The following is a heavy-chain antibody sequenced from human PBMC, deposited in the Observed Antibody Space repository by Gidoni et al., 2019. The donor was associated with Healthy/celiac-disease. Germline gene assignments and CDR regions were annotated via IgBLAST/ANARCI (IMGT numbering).Heavy chain of an antibody. Sequence: EVQLLESGGGLVQPGGSLRLSCAASGFTFSSYAMSWVRQAPGKGLEWFSAISGSGGIKYYADSVKGRFTIYRDNSKNTLYLQMNSLRAEDTAVYYCAKAKWVGIGDYDYWGQGTLVTVSS. D-gene: IGHD6-19*01. V-gene: IGHV3-23*01. CDR3: AKAKWVGIGDYDY. CDR2: ISGSGGIK. CDR1: GFTFSSYA. J-gene: IGHJ4*02.